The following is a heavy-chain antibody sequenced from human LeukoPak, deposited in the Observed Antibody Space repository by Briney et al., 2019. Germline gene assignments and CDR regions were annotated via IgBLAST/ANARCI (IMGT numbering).Heavy chain of an antibody. J-gene: IGHJ4*02. V-gene: IGHV4-59*01. CDR1: GGSISSYY. CDR3: ARDRFWSGYTEGTIDY. CDR2: IYYSGST. Sequence: PSETLSLTCTVSGGSISSYYWSWIRQPPGKGLEWIGYIYYSGSTNYNPPLKSRVTISVDTSKNQFSLKLSSVTAADTAVYYCARDRFWSGYTEGTIDYWGQGTLVTVSS. D-gene: IGHD3-3*01.